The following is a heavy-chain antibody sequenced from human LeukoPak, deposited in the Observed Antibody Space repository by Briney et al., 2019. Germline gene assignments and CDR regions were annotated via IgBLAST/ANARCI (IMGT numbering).Heavy chain of an antibody. Sequence: KPSETLSLTCAVYGGSFSGYYWSWIRQPPGKGLEWIGEINHSGSTNYNPSLKSRVTISVDTSKNQFSLKLSSVTAADTAVYYCAREYYDFWSGYRPNYYYYYGMDVWGQGTTVTVSS. CDR3: AREYYDFWSGYRPNYYYYYGMDV. D-gene: IGHD3-3*01. J-gene: IGHJ6*02. CDR2: INHSGST. CDR1: GGSFSGYY. V-gene: IGHV4-34*01.